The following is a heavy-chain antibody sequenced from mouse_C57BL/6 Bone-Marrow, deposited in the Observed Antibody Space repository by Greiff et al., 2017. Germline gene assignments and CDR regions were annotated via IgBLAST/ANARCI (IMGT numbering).Heavy chain of an antibody. CDR2: IDPSDSYT. J-gene: IGHJ2*01. CDR3: ARGYLLWVY. CDR1: GYTFTSYW. D-gene: IGHD2-10*01. V-gene: IGHV1-59*01. Sequence: QVQLQQPGAELVRPGTSVKLSCKASGYTFTSYWMHWVKQRPGQGLEWIGVIDPSDSYTNYNHKFKGKATLTVDTSSSTAYMQLSSLTSEDSAVYYCARGYLLWVYWGQGTTLTVSS.